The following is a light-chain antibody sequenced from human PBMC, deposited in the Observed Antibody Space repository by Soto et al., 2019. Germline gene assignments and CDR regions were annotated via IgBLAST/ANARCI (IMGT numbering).Light chain of an antibody. CDR1: QTISSC. J-gene: IGKJ1*01. CDR2: DAS. V-gene: IGKV1-5*01. CDR3: QQYTNWPRT. Sequence: DIQMTQSPSTLSGSVGDRVTITCRASQTISSCLAWYQQKPGQAPKLLIYDASSLESGVPSRFSGSRSGTEFTLTISSLQSEDFAVYYCQQYTNWPRTFGQGTKVDIK.